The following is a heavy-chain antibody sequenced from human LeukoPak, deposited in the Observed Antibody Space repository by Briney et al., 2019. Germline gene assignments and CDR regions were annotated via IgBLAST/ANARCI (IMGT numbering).Heavy chain of an antibody. CDR2: IYHSGST. J-gene: IGHJ6*02. CDR1: GGSISSGGYS. Sequence: PSETLSLTCAVSGGSISSGGYSWSWIRQPPGKGLEWIGYIYHSGSTYYDPSLKSRVTISVDRSKNQFSLKLSSVTAADTAVYYCARRSGSGWYNYYYYYGMDVWGQGTTVTVSS. V-gene: IGHV4-30-2*01. D-gene: IGHD6-19*01. CDR3: ARRSGSGWYNYYYYYGMDV.